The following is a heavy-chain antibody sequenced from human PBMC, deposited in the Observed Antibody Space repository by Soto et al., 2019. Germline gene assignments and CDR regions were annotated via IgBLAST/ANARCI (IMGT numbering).Heavy chain of an antibody. CDR2: INPSGGST. CDR1: GYTFTSYY. Sequence: QVQLVQSGAEVKKPGASVKVSCKASGYTFTSYYMHWVRQAPGQGLEWMGIINPSGGSTSYAQKFKGRVTMTRDTSTSTVYMELSSLRSEDTAVYYCARDLTGYALYDYWGQGTLVTVSS. D-gene: IGHD5-12*01. V-gene: IGHV1-46*03. J-gene: IGHJ4*02. CDR3: ARDLTGYALYDY.